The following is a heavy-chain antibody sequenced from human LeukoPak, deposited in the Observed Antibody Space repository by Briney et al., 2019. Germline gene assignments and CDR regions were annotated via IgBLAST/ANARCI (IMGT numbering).Heavy chain of an antibody. CDR2: IKQDGSEK. CDR1: GFTFNSNY. Sequence: GGSLRLSCAASGFTFNSNYMSWVRQAPGKGLEWVANIKQDGSEKYYVDSVKGRFTISRDNAKNSLYLQMNSPRAEDTAVYYCARDQTPLWSTVVVTAEGAFDIWGQGTMVTVSS. CDR3: ARDQTPLWSTVVVTAEGAFDI. V-gene: IGHV3-7*01. D-gene: IGHD2-21*02. J-gene: IGHJ3*02.